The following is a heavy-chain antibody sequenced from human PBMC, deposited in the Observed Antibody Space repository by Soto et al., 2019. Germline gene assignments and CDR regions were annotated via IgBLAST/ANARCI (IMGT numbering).Heavy chain of an antibody. Sequence: VASVKVSCKSSGYTFIDFYIHWVRQAPGQGLEWMGWINPNTGGAVYAQKFLGRVTMTRDTSISTAYMELSGLRSDDTAIYFCATSTYDDFWSGYYWGQGTLVTVSS. CDR3: ATSTYDDFWSGYY. D-gene: IGHD3-3*01. V-gene: IGHV1-2*02. CDR2: INPNTGGA. J-gene: IGHJ4*02. CDR1: GYTFIDFY.